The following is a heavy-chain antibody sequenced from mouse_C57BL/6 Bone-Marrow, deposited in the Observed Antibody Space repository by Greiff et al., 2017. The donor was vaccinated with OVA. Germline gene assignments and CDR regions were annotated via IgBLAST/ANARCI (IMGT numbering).Heavy chain of an antibody. J-gene: IGHJ4*01. Sequence: VKLVESGAELVRPGASVTLSCKASGYTFTDYEMHWVKQTPVHGLEWIGAIDPETGGTASNQTFKGKAILTADKSSSTAYMELRSLTSGDSAVYYCTRGVITTVVATNCYAMDYWGQGTSVTVSS. CDR1: GYTFTDYE. CDR3: TRGVITTVVATNCYAMDY. CDR2: IDPETGGT. D-gene: IGHD1-1*01. V-gene: IGHV1-15*01.